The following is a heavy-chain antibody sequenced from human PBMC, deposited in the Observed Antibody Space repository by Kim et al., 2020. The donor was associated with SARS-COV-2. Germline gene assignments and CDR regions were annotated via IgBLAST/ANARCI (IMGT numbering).Heavy chain of an antibody. CDR2: INSDGSST. D-gene: IGHD1-26*01. CDR3: ASQDIVGATNWDY. CDR1: GFTFSSYW. V-gene: IGHV3-74*01. J-gene: IGHJ4*02. Sequence: GGSLRLSCAASGFTFSSYWMHWVRQAPGKGLVWVSRINSDGSSTSYADSVKGRFTISRDNAKNTLYLQMNSLRAEDTAVYYCASQDIVGATNWDYWGQGTLVTVSS.